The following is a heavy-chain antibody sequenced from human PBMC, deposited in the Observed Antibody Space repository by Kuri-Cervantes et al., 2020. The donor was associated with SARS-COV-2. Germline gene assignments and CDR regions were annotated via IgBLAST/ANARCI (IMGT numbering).Heavy chain of an antibody. V-gene: IGHV3-48*02. J-gene: IGHJ4*02. CDR3: ARDGVKDDYGFSSY. Sequence: GESLKISCAASGFTFSSYSMNWVRQAPGKGLEWVSSISSSSSTIYYADSVKGRFTISRDNAKNSLYLQMNSLRDEDTAVYYCARDGVKDDYGFSSYWGQGTLVTVSS. CDR2: ISSSSSTI. D-gene: IGHD4-17*01. CDR1: GFTFSSYS.